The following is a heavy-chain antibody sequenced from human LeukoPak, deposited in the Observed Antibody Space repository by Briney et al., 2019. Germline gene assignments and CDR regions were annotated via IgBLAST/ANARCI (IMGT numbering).Heavy chain of an antibody. Sequence: PLETLSLTCSVSGGSISSYYWSWIRQPAGKGLEWIGRIYTSGSTNYNPSLKSRVTMSVDTSKNQFSLKLSSVTAADTAVYYCARLKSGWGYAFDIWSQGTMVTVSS. CDR2: IYTSGST. V-gene: IGHV4-4*07. D-gene: IGHD1-26*01. CDR3: ARLKSGWGYAFDI. CDR1: GGSISSYY. J-gene: IGHJ3*02.